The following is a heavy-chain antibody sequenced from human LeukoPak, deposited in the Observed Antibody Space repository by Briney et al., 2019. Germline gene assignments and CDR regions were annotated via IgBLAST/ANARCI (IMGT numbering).Heavy chain of an antibody. Sequence: GGSLRLSCAASGFTFSSHSMNWVRQAPGKGLEWVSYISSSSSTIYYADSVKVRFTISRDNAKNSLYLQMNSLRAEDTAVYYCARDGGIVVVPAATYFDYWGQGTLVTVSS. CDR2: ISSSSSTI. V-gene: IGHV3-48*01. J-gene: IGHJ4*02. CDR1: GFTFSSHS. D-gene: IGHD2-2*01. CDR3: ARDGGIVVVPAATYFDY.